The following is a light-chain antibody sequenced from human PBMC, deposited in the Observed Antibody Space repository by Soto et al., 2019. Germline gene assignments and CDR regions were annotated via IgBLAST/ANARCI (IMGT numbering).Light chain of an antibody. CDR2: AAS. V-gene: IGKV1-12*01. Sequence: DIQMTQSPSSVSASVGDRVTIACRASQFISSWLGWYQQKPGKAPKLLIYAASRLQIGVPSRFSGSESGTNFTLTISSLQPEDSATYYCPQANSFPWTFGQGTKVEI. CDR1: QFISSW. CDR3: PQANSFPWT. J-gene: IGKJ1*01.